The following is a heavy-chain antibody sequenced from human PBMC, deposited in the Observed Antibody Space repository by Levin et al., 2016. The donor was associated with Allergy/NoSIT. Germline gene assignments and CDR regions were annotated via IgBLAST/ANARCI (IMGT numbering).Heavy chain of an antibody. CDR2: IIPILGIA. Sequence: ASVKVSCKASGGTFSSYTISWVRQAPGQGLEWMGRIIPILGIANYAQKFQGRVTITADKSTSTAYMELSSLRSEDTAVYYCAREGTRGVRGVTDWFDPWGQGTLVTVSS. CDR3: AREGTRGVRGVTDWFDP. CDR1: GGTFSSYT. V-gene: IGHV1-69*04. D-gene: IGHD3-10*01. J-gene: IGHJ5*02.